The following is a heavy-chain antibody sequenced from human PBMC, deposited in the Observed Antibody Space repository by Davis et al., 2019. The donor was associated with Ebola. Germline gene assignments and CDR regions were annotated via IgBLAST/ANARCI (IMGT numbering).Heavy chain of an antibody. Sequence: GESLKISCAASGFTFSSYWMHWVRQAPGKGLVWVSRINSDGSSTSYADSVKGRFTISRDNSKNTLFLQMNTLRAEDAAVYYCAGGTRSGWHLEYWGQGTLVTVSS. CDR3: AGGTRSGWHLEY. CDR1: GFTFSSYW. D-gene: IGHD6-19*01. V-gene: IGHV3-74*01. J-gene: IGHJ4*02. CDR2: INSDGSST.